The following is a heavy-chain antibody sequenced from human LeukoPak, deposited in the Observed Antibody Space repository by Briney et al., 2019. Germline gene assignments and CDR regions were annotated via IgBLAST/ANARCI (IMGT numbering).Heavy chain of an antibody. D-gene: IGHD2-2*01. Sequence: GGSLRLSCAASGFTFSSYGMHWVRQAPGKGLEWVAFIRYDGSNKYYADSVKGRFTISRDNSKNTLYLQMNSLRAEDTAVYYCAKGLHNIVVVPAAISYWGQGTLVTVSS. J-gene: IGHJ4*02. CDR2: IRYDGSNK. CDR3: AKGLHNIVVVPAAISY. V-gene: IGHV3-30*02. CDR1: GFTFSSYG.